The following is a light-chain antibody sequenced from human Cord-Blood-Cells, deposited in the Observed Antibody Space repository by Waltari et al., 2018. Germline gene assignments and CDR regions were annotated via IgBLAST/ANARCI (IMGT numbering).Light chain of an antibody. V-gene: IGLV2-14*01. J-gene: IGLJ2*01. CDR3: SSYTSSSTLV. CDR1: SSDVVGYNY. Sequence: QSALTQPASVSGSPGQSITISCTGTSSDVVGYNYVSWYQQHPGKAPTLMIYDVSNRPSGVSYRLPCSKYGNAASLTISGLQAEDEADYYCSSYTSSSTLVFGGGTKLTVL. CDR2: DVS.